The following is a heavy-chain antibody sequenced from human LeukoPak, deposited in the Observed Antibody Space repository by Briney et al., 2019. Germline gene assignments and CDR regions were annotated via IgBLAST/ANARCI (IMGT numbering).Heavy chain of an antibody. V-gene: IGHV3-7*01. CDR1: GFTFSSYW. CDR3: AREGGVIVLDY. Sequence: GGSLRLSCAASGFTFSSYWMSWVRQASGKGLEWVANIKQDGSEKYYVDSVKGRFTISRDNAKNSLYLQMNSLRAEDTAVYYCAREGGVIVLDYWGQGTLVTVSS. CDR2: IKQDGSEK. J-gene: IGHJ4*02. D-gene: IGHD3-16*02.